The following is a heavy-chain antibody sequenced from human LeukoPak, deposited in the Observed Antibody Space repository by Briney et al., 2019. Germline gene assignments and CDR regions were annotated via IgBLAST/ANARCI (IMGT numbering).Heavy chain of an antibody. Sequence: GASVKVSCKASGYTFTSYGISWVRQAPGQGLEWMGWISAYNGNTNYAQKFQGRVTMTRDTSTSTVYMELSSLRSEDTAVYYCARARTYGDYSAADYWGQGTLVTVSS. V-gene: IGHV1-18*01. CDR3: ARARTYGDYSAADY. CDR1: GYTFTSYG. D-gene: IGHD4-17*01. J-gene: IGHJ4*02. CDR2: ISAYNGNT.